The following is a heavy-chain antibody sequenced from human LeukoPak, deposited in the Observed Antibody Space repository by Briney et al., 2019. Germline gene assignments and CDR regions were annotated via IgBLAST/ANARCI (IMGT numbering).Heavy chain of an antibody. V-gene: IGHV2-5*02. CDR2: IYWDDDM. CDR3: AHTGRLITFGGVSTRKVAHFDY. Sequence: SGPTLVNPTQTLTLTCSFSGFSLRTSGAGVGWIRQPTGKALEWLAVIYWDDDMRYSPSLRSRLTITKDTSKNHVVLTMINIDPVDTATYYCAHTGRLITFGGVSTRKVAHFDYWGQGTLVTVSS. J-gene: IGHJ4*02. D-gene: IGHD3-16*01. CDR1: GFSLRTSGAG.